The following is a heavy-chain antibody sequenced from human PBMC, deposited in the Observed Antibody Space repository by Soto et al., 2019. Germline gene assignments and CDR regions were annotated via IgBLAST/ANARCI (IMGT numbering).Heavy chain of an antibody. CDR1: GYTLTSYG. V-gene: IGHV1-18*01. CDR2: ISAYNGNT. J-gene: IGHJ6*02. D-gene: IGHD2-2*01. Sequence: ASVKVSCKASGYTLTSYGISWVRQAPGQGLEWKGRISAYNGNTNYAQKQQGRVTITKNTSTSTAYKEQRRLRSDNTAAYNSKRYAITGMANRETSYYYYGMDVWGQGTTVTVSS. CDR3: KRYAITGMANRETSYYYYGMDV.